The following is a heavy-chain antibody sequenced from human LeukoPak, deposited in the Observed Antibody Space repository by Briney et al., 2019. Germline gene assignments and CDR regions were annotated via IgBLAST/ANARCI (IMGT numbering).Heavy chain of an antibody. CDR1: GYTFTSYD. D-gene: IGHD2-2*01. CDR3: ARGRRPAPPGWFDP. CDR2: MNPNSGNT. J-gene: IGHJ5*02. Sequence: GASVTVSCKASGYTFTSYDINWVRQAPGQGLEWMGWMNPNSGNTGYAQKFQGRVTMTRNTSIRTAYMELSSLRSEDTAVYYCARGRRPAPPGWFDPWGQGTLVTVSS. V-gene: IGHV1-8*01.